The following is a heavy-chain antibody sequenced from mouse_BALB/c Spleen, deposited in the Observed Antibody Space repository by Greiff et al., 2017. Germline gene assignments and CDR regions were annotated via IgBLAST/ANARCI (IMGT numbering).Heavy chain of an antibody. D-gene: IGHD1-1*01. CDR1: GYSITSGYY. CDR2: ISYDGSN. CDR3: AIDSTRAFDY. V-gene: IGHV3-6*02. Sequence: EVQLQESGPGLVKPSQSLSLTCSVTGYSITSGYYWNWIRQFPGNKLEWMGYISYDGSNNYNPSLKNRISITRDTSKNQFFLKLNSVTTEDTATYYCAIDSTRAFDYWGQGTTLTVSS. J-gene: IGHJ2*01.